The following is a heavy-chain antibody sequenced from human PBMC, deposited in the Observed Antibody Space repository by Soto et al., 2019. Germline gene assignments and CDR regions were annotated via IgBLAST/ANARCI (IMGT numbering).Heavy chain of an antibody. CDR3: ARMNRDYYYYGMDV. CDR2: IYYSGST. CDR1: GGSISSYY. V-gene: IGHV4-59*12. Sequence: PSETLSLTCTVSGGSISSYYWSWIRQPPGKGLEWIGYIYYSGSTNYNPSLKSRVTISVDTSKNQFSLKVTSVTAADSAVYYCARMNRDYYYYGMDVWGQGATVTVSS. J-gene: IGHJ6*02.